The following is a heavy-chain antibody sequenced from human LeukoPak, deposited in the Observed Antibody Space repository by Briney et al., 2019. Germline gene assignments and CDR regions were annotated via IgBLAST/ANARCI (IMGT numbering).Heavy chain of an antibody. Sequence: GGSLRLSCAASGFTFDDYTMHWVRQAPGKGLEWVSLINWGGDTTYYADSVKGRFTISRDNAKNSLYLQMNSLRAEDTAVFYCARTPYDFWSASYSYYFDYWGQGTLVTVSS. CDR2: INWGGDTT. CDR3: ARTPYDFWSASYSYYFDY. D-gene: IGHD3-3*01. CDR1: GFTFDDYT. V-gene: IGHV3-43*01. J-gene: IGHJ4*02.